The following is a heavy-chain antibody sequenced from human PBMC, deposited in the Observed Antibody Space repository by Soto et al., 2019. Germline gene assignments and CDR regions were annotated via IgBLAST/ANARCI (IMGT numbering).Heavy chain of an antibody. CDR1: GGTFSSYA. CDR2: IIPIFGTA. Sequence: QVQLVQSGAEVQKPGSSVKVSCKASGGTFSSYAISWVRQAPGQGLEWMGGIIPIFGTANYAQKFQGRVTITADESTSTAYMELSSLRSEDTAVYYCARVGLQLAPPGAFDYWGQGTLVTVSS. D-gene: IGHD6-6*01. V-gene: IGHV1-69*01. J-gene: IGHJ4*02. CDR3: ARVGLQLAPPGAFDY.